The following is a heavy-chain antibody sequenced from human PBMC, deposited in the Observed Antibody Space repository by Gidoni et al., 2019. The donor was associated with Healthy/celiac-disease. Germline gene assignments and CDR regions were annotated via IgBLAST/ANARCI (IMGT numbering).Heavy chain of an antibody. Sequence: QVQLQESGPGLVTPSQTLSLTCTVSGGSICSGSYYWSWFRQPAGKGLEWIGRIYTSGSTNYNPSLKSRVTISVDTSKNQFSLKLSSVTAADTAVYYCARDQGGDYYYYGMDVWGQGTTVTVSS. J-gene: IGHJ6*02. CDR3: ARDQGGDYYYYGMDV. V-gene: IGHV4-61*02. CDR2: IYTSGST. D-gene: IGHD3-16*01. CDR1: GGSICSGSYY.